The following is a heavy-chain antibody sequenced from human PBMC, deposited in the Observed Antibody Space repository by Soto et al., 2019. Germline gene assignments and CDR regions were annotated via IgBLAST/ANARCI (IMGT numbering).Heavy chain of an antibody. V-gene: IGHV1-18*04. CDR3: ARTTMPIVVVVAANYYGMDV. CDR1: GYTFTSYG. CDR2: ISAYNGNT. Sequence: QVQLVQSGAEVKKPGASVKVSCKASGYTFTSYGISWVRQAPGQGLEWMGWISAYNGNTNYAQKLKGRVTMTTDTSTSTAYMELRSMRSDDTAVYYCARTTMPIVVVVAANYYGMDVWGQGTTVTVSS. D-gene: IGHD2-15*01. J-gene: IGHJ6*02.